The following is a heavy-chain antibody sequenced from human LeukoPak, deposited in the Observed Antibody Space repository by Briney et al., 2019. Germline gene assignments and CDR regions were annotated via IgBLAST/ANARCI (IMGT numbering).Heavy chain of an antibody. J-gene: IGHJ6*02. CDR2: MNPNSGNT. D-gene: IGHD2-2*01. CDR3: ATNAGYCSSTSCPEYYYYGTDV. Sequence: ASVKVSCKASGYTFTSYDINWVRQATGQGLEWMGWMNPNSGNTGYAQKFQGRVTMTRNTSISTAYMELSSLRSEDTAVYYCATNAGYCSSTSCPEYYYYGTDVWGQGTTVTVSS. V-gene: IGHV1-8*01. CDR1: GYTFTSYD.